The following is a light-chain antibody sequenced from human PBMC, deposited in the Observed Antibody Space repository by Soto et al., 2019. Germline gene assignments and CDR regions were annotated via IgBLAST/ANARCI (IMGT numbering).Light chain of an antibody. J-gene: IGKJ5*01. Sequence: EIFLTQSPGTLSLSLRETATLSRGASERIYSAYLGWYQQTPGQAPRLLIYGTSSRATGIPDRFSGSGSGTDFTLTISRLEPEDFAVYYCQQYGNSPITFGQGTRLEIK. CDR3: QQYGNSPIT. CDR2: GTS. CDR1: ERIYSAY. V-gene: IGKV3-20*01.